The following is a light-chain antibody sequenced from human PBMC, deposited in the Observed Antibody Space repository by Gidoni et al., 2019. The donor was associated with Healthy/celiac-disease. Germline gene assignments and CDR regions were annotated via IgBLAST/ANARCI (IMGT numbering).Light chain of an antibody. Sequence: DIQMTQSPSTRSASVGDRVTITCRASQSISSWLAWYQQKPGKAPKLLIYKASSLESGVPSRFSGSGSGTEFTLTISSLQPDDFATYYCQQYNSYSRTFGQXTKVEIK. CDR2: KAS. CDR3: QQYNSYSRT. J-gene: IGKJ1*01. CDR1: QSISSW. V-gene: IGKV1-5*03.